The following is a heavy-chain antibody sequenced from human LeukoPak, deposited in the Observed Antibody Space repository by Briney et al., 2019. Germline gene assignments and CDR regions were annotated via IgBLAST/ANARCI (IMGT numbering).Heavy chain of an antibody. CDR2: ISSSGSTI. V-gene: IGHV3-11*04. D-gene: IGHD6-13*01. CDR3: AKDAAAGTNDY. Sequence: GGSLRLSCAASGFTFSDYYMSWIRQAPGRGLEWVSLISSSGSTIYYADSVKGRFTVSRDNAKNSLYLQMNSLRAEDTAVYYCAKDAAAGTNDYWGQGTLVTVSS. J-gene: IGHJ4*02. CDR1: GFTFSDYY.